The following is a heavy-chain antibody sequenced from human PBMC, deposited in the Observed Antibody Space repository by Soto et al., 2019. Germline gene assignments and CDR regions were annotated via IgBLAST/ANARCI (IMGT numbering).Heavy chain of an antibody. Sequence: ASVKVCCKASGYSLTSYYMHWVRQAPGQGLEWMGITNPSDGSTSYAQKFQGRVTMTSDTSTSTVYMEMSSLRSEDTAMYYCARSYVTSRPIDFWGQGTLVTVSS. CDR3: ARSYVTSRPIDF. D-gene: IGHD3-10*02. CDR2: TNPSDGST. CDR1: GYSLTSYY. V-gene: IGHV1-46*01. J-gene: IGHJ4*02.